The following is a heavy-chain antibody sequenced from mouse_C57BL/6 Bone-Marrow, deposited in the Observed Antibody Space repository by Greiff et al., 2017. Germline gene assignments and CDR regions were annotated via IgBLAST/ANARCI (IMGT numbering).Heavy chain of an antibody. V-gene: IGHV1-7*01. D-gene: IGHD1-1*01. CDR1: GYTFTSYW. CDR2: INPSSGYT. CDR3: ARGILRYRVYFEV. J-gene: IGHJ1*03. Sequence: VQLQQSGAELAKPGASVKLSCKASGYTFTSYWMHWVKQRPGQGLEWIGYINPSSGYTKYNQKFKDKATLTADKSSSTAYMQLSSLTYEDSAVYYCARGILRYRVYFEVWGTGTTVTVSS.